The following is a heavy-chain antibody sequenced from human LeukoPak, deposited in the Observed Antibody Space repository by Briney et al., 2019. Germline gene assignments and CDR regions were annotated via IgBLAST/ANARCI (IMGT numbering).Heavy chain of an antibody. CDR3: ATFIIGPTIDY. Sequence: NPGGSLRLSCAASGFTFRSYEMNWVRQAPGKGLEWISYISGSGSSIYYADSVKGRFTISRDNAKNSVHLQMNSLRAGDTAVYYCATFIIGPTIDYWGQGTLGTVSS. CDR2: ISGSGSSI. V-gene: IGHV3-48*03. J-gene: IGHJ4*02. CDR1: GFTFRSYE. D-gene: IGHD3-10*01.